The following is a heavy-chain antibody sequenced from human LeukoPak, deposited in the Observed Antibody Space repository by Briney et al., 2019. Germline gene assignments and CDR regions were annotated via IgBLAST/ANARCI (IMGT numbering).Heavy chain of an antibody. Sequence: ASVKVSCKASGYTFTSYGISWVRQAPGQGLEWMGWISAYNGNTNYAQKLQGRVTMTTDTSTSTAYMELRSLRSDDTAVYYCASTTDYGVDDAFDIWGQGTMVTVSS. V-gene: IGHV1-18*01. CDR1: GYTFTSYG. CDR2: ISAYNGNT. D-gene: IGHD4-17*01. CDR3: ASTTDYGVDDAFDI. J-gene: IGHJ3*02.